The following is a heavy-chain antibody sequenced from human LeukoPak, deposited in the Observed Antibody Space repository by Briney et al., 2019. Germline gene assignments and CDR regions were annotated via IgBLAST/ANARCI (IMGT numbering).Heavy chain of an antibody. D-gene: IGHD5-24*01. J-gene: IGHJ4*02. CDR2: INHSGNT. V-gene: IGHV4-34*01. CDR3: ARGGRGYNYYFDY. CDR1: GGSFSGYY. Sequence: SETLSLTCAVYGGSFSGYYWSWIRQPPGKGLEWIGEINHSGNTNYNPSLKSRVTISVDTSKNQFSLKLSSVTAADTAVYYCARGGRGYNYYFDYWGQGTLVTVSS.